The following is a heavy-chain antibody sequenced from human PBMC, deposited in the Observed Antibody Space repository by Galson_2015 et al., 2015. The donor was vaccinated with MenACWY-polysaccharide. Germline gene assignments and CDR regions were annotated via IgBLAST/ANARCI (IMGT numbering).Heavy chain of an antibody. CDR2: ISYDGASK. J-gene: IGHJ4*02. D-gene: IGHD1-26*01. Sequence: SLRLSCAASGFTFRAYTIHWVRQAPGKGLEWLALISYDGASKYYADSVKGRFTVSRDNSKKKVHLELNSLRLDETAVYYCARGEGQLPKYLAYWVQGTLVTVSS. V-gene: IGHV3-30-3*01. CDR1: GFTFRAYT. CDR3: ARGEGQLPKYLAY.